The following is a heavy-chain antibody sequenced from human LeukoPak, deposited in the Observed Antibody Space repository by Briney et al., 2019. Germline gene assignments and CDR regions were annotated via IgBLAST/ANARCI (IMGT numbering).Heavy chain of an antibody. Sequence: PSETLSLTCTVSGGSISSTDYYWGWIRQPPGKGLEWVGSMYYSGSTYYNPSLKSRVTTSVDTSKNQFSLKMCSVTAADTAVYYCARHWPTIRRVDYWGQGTLVTVSS. D-gene: IGHD5-12*01. J-gene: IGHJ4*02. V-gene: IGHV4-39*01. CDR2: MYYSGST. CDR1: GGSISSTDYY. CDR3: ARHWPTIRRVDY.